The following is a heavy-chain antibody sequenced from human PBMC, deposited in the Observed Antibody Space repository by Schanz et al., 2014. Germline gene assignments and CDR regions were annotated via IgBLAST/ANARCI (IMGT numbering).Heavy chain of an antibody. V-gene: IGHV3-30*03. J-gene: IGHJ6*02. CDR1: GFTFSSYG. Sequence: VQLVESGGGLVKPGGSLRLSCAASGFTFSSYGMNWVRQAPGKGLEWVAVISYDGSHKDYADSVKGRFTISRDNSKNTLDLQMNSLRVEDTAVYYCARYGFRKFGVVYGLAVWGQGTTVTVS. CDR3: ARYGFRKFGVVYGLAV. D-gene: IGHD3-3*01. CDR2: ISYDGSHK.